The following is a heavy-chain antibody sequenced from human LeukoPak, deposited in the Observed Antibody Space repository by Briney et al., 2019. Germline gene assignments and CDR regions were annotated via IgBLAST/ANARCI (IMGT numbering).Heavy chain of an antibody. CDR3: TGSFGQLSFFDY. Sequence: PGGSLRLSCAASGFTFSSYGMSWVRQAPGKGLEWVGFIRSKVYGGTTEYAASVKGRVTISRDDPKSIAYLQMNSLKTEDTAVYYCTGSFGQLSFFDYWGQGTRVTVSS. CDR2: IRSKVYGGTT. V-gene: IGHV3-49*04. D-gene: IGHD3-10*01. J-gene: IGHJ4*02. CDR1: GFTFSSYG.